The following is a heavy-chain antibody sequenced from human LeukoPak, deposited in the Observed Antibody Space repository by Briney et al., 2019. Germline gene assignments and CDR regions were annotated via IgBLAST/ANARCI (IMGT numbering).Heavy chain of an antibody. CDR3: ARDNGSSWPWGTAFDI. V-gene: IGHV4-4*07. CDR2: IYTSGST. Sequence: PSETLSLTCTVSGGSISSYYWSWIRQPAGKGLEWIGRIYTSGSTNYNPSLKSRVTMSVDTSKNQFSLKLSSVTAADTAVYYCARDNGSSWPWGTAFDIWGQGTMVTVSS. D-gene: IGHD6-13*01. J-gene: IGHJ3*02. CDR1: GGSISSYY.